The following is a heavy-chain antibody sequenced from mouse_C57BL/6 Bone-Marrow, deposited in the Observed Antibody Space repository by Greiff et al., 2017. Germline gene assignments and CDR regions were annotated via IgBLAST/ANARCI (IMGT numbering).Heavy chain of an antibody. V-gene: IGHV5-4*01. CDR2: ISDGGSYT. CDR3: AREGLLRAMDY. D-gene: IGHD1-1*01. CDR1: GFTFSSYA. J-gene: IGHJ4*01. Sequence: EVQLVESGGGLVKPGGSLKLSCAASGFTFSSYAMSWVRQTPEKRLEWVATISDGGSYTYYPDNVKGRFTISRDNAKNNLYLQMSHLKSEDTAMCYCAREGLLRAMDYWGQGTSVTVSS.